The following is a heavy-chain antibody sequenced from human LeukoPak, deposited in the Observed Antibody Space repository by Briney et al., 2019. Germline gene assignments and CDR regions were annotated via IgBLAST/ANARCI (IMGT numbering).Heavy chain of an antibody. J-gene: IGHJ3*02. CDR1: GGTFSSYA. Sequence: GSSVKVSCKASGGTFSSYAISWVRQAPGQGLEWMGRIIPILGIANYAQKFQGRVTITAVKSTSTAYMELSSLRSEDTAVYYCATISYGGNSFSDAFDIWGQGTMVTVSS. CDR2: IIPILGIA. CDR3: ATISYGGNSFSDAFDI. D-gene: IGHD4-23*01. V-gene: IGHV1-69*04.